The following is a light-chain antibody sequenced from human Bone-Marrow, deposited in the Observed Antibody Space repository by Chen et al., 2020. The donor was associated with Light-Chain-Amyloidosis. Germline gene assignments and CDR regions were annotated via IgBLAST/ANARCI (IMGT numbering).Light chain of an antibody. Sequence: QSVLTQPPSASGTPGQRVTISCSGASTNIGINYVYWYQHFPGAAPNLLIHRNNQRPSGVPGRFAGSKSGSTGCQAISGRRDEDEADHYGAAWEGRASRHVFGTGNKLIGL. CDR1: STNIGINY. CDR2: RNN. CDR3: AAWEGRASRHV. J-gene: IGLJ1*01. V-gene: IGLV1-47*01.